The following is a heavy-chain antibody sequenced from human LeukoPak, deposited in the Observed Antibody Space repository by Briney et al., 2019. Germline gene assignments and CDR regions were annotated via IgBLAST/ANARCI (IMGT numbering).Heavy chain of an antibody. J-gene: IGHJ3*02. Sequence: ASVKVSCKASGYTFTGYYMHWVRQAPGQGLEWMGWINPNSGGTNYAQKFQGRVTMTRDTSISTAYMELSRLRSDDTAVYYCARDRDYYDSSGYYYPAFDIWGQGTMVTVSS. D-gene: IGHD3-22*01. CDR2: INPNSGGT. V-gene: IGHV1-2*02. CDR1: GYTFTGYY. CDR3: ARDRDYYDSSGYYYPAFDI.